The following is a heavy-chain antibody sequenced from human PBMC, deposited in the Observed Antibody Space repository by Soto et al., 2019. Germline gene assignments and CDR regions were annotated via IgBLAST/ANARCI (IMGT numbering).Heavy chain of an antibody. V-gene: IGHV3-23*01. Sequence: GGSLRLSCAASGFTFSSYAMSWVRQAPGKGLEWVSAISGSGGSTYYADSVKGRFTISRDNSKNTLYLQMNSLRAEDTAVYYCAKDSTQWLPKWLADEHRAEYFQHWGQGTLVTVSS. CDR3: AKDSTQWLPKWLADEHRAEYFQH. CDR1: GFTFSSYA. D-gene: IGHD5-12*01. CDR2: ISGSGGST. J-gene: IGHJ1*01.